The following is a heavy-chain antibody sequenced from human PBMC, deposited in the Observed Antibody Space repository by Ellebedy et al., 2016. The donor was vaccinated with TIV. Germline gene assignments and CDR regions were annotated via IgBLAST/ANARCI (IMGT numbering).Heavy chain of an antibody. J-gene: IGHJ6*02. Sequence: SGPTLVKPTETLTLTCTVSGFSLSNARMVVSWIRQPPGKALEWLARIDWADDEYYTPSLRTRLTISKAPSRNQVILTMTNMDPVDTATYYCARIFRGVPRCYYNGVDVWGQGTTVTVSS. CDR2: IDWADDE. D-gene: IGHD3-10*01. CDR3: ARIFRGVPRCYYNGVDV. CDR1: GFSLSNARMV. V-gene: IGHV2-70*11.